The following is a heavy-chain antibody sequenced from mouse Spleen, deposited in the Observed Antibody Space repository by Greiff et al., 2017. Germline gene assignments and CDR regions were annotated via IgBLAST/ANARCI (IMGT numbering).Heavy chain of an antibody. Sequence: EVQVVESGGGLVQPGGSRKLSCAASGFTFSSFGMHWVRQAPEKGLEWVAYISSGSSTIYYADTVKGRFTISRDNPKNTLFLQMTSLRSEDTAMYYCARWGYYGYFAYWGQGTLVTVSA. V-gene: IGHV5-17*02. CDR1: GFTFSSFG. CDR2: ISSGSSTI. D-gene: IGHD1-2*01. J-gene: IGHJ3*01. CDR3: ARWGYYGYFAY.